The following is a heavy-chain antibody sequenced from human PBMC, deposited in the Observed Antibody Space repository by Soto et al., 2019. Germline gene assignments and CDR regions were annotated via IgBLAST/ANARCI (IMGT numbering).Heavy chain of an antibody. J-gene: IGHJ6*02. Sequence: GGSLRLSCAASGCTFSSYAMSWVRQAPGKGLEWVSAISGSGGSTYYADSVKGRFTISRDNSKNTLYLQMNSLRAEDTAVYYCAKSQGGSAMAMAYYYYYGMDVWGQGTTVTVSS. V-gene: IGHV3-23*01. D-gene: IGHD5-18*01. CDR1: GCTFSSYA. CDR3: AKSQGGSAMAMAYYYYYGMDV. CDR2: ISGSGGST.